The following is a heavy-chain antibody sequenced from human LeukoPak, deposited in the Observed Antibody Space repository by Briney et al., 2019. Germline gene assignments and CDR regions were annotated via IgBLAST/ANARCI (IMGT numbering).Heavy chain of an antibody. V-gene: IGHV1-24*01. CDR2: FDPEDGET. J-gene: IGHJ3*02. Sequence: GASVKVSCKVSGYTLTELSMHWVRQAPGKGLEWMGGFDPEDGETIYAQKFQGRVTMTKDTSTDTAYMELSSLRSEDTAVYYCATAPPLYYYGSGSYRGFDIWGQGTMVTVSS. CDR1: GYTLTELS. D-gene: IGHD3-10*01. CDR3: ATAPPLYYYGSGSYRGFDI.